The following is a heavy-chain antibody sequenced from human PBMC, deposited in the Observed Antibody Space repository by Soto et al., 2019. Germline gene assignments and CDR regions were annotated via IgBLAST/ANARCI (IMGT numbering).Heavy chain of an antibody. V-gene: IGHV3-66*01. Sequence: SLRLSCAASGFTVSSNYMSWVRQAPGKGLEWVSVIYSAGSTYYADSVKGRFTISRDNSKNTLYLQMNSLRAEDTAMYYCARGYYDILTGYYRFYFDYWGQGTLVTVSS. CDR3: ARGYYDILTGYYRFYFDY. J-gene: IGHJ4*02. D-gene: IGHD3-9*01. CDR1: GFTVSSNY. CDR2: IYSAGST.